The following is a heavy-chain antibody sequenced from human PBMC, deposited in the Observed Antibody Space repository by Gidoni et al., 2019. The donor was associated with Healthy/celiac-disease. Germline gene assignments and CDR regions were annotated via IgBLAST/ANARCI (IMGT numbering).Heavy chain of an antibody. CDR2: IYYSGST. D-gene: IGHD2-8*01. CDR3: ARDNTGSMVYVN. Sequence: QVQLQESGPGLVKPSETLSRTCTVSGGSISSYYWSWLRQPPGKGLEWIGYIYYSGSTNYNPSLKSRVTISVDTSKNQFSLKLSSVTAADTAVYYCARDNTGSMVYVNWGQGTLVTVSS. J-gene: IGHJ4*02. V-gene: IGHV4-59*01. CDR1: GGSISSYY.